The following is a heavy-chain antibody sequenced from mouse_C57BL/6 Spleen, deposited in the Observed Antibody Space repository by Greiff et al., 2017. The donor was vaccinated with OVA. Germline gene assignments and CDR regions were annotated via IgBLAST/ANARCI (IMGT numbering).Heavy chain of an antibody. V-gene: IGHV5-6*02. CDR1: GFTFSSYG. J-gene: IGHJ2*01. D-gene: IGHD4-1*01. CDR3: ARQTGTYYFDY. CDR2: ISSGGSYT. Sequence: DVMLVESGGDLVKPGGSLKLSCAASGFTFSSYGMSWVRQTPDKRLEWVATISSGGSYTYYPDSVKGRFTISRDNAKNTLYLQMSRLKSEDTAMYYCARQTGTYYFDYWGQGTTLTVSS.